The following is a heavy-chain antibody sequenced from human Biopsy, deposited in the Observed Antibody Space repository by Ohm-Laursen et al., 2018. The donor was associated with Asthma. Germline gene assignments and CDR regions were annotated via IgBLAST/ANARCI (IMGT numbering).Heavy chain of an antibody. CDR2: ISKDASTQ. D-gene: IGHD1-1*01. CDR3: VRDGTDDAFDI. V-gene: IGHV3-30*01. J-gene: IGHJ3*02. CDR1: GFSFSNFA. Sequence: PRLSCAAPGFSFSNFAIHWVRQAPGKGLEWVGVISKDASTQDYADSVKGRFTMARDNSKNTLDLQMNSLREEDTAVYYCVRDGTDDAFDIWGRGTVVSVSS.